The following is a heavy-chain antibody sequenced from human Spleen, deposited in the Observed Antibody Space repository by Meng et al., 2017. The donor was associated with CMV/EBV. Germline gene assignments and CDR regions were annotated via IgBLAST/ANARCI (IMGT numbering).Heavy chain of an antibody. D-gene: IGHD6-13*01. V-gene: IGHV3-49*04. CDR3: TTSSLIAAAETGGMDV. CDR2: IRSKAYGGTT. J-gene: IGHJ6*02. Sequence: GGSLRLSCAASGFTFSSYSMNWVRQAPGKGLEWVGFIRSKAYGGTTEYAASVKGRFTISRDDFKSIAYLQMNSLKTEDTAVYYCTTSSLIAAAETGGMDVWGQGTTVTVSS. CDR1: GFTFSSYS.